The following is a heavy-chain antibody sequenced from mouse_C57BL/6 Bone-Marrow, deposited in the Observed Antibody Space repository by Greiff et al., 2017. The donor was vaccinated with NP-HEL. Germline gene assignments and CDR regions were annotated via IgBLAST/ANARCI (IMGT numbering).Heavy chain of an antibody. CDR2: IDPSDSYT. Sequence: VQLQQPGAELVKPGASVKLSCKASGYTFTSYWMQWVKRRPGQGLEWIGEIDPSDSYTNYNQKFKGKATLTVDTSSSTAYMQLSSLTSEDSAVYYCARKNGGYFDYWGQGTTLTVSS. CDR1: GYTFTSYW. J-gene: IGHJ2*01. V-gene: IGHV1-50*01. CDR3: ARKNGGYFDY.